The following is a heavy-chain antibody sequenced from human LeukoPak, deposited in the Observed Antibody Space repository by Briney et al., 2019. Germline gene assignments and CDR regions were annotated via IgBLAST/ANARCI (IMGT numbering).Heavy chain of an antibody. J-gene: IGHJ6*02. CDR2: IYPGDSDT. V-gene: IGHV5-51*01. CDR1: GYSFSNYW. Sequence: GESLKISCKGSGYSFSNYWIGWVRQMPGKGLEWMGIIYPGDSDTRYSPSFQGQVTISADKSISTAYLQWSSLKASDTAMYYCARQTSWADYYYYYGMDVWGQGTTVTVSS. CDR3: ARQTSWADYYYYYGMDV. D-gene: IGHD2-2*01.